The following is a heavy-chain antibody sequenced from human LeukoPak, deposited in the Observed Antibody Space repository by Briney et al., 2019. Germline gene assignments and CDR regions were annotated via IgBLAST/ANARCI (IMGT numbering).Heavy chain of an antibody. CDR3: ARSMGRAAHFDY. CDR1: GGTFSSYA. V-gene: IGHV1-69*13. J-gene: IGHJ4*02. D-gene: IGHD6-6*01. Sequence: ASVKVSCKASGGTFSSYAISWVRQAPGQGLEWMGGIIPIFGTANYAQKFQGRVTITADESTSTAYMELSSLRSEDTAVYYCARSMGRAAHFDYWGQGTLVTVSS. CDR2: IIPIFGTA.